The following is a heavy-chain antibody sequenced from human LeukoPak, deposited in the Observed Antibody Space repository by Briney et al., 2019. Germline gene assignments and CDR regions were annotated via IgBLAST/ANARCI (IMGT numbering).Heavy chain of an antibody. V-gene: IGHV1-18*01. J-gene: IGHJ3*01. CDR2: ISNFDGDT. CDR1: GRLFTSYG. D-gene: IGHD2-15*01. Sequence: PGASVKVSCKASGRLFTSYGIAWVRQAPGEELEWVGWISNFDGDTKVAENLQGRVTLTTDSSTSTAYMVLTNLKFDDTAVYYCVRARGCSNSVLTDGFDSSGQGPKVTVSS. CDR3: VRARGCSNSVLTDGFDS.